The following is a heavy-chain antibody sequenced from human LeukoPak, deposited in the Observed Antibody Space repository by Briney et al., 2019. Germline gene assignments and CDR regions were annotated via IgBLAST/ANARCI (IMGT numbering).Heavy chain of an antibody. Sequence: GGSLKLSCAASGITVSRNYMSWVGQAPGKGVEWVSVIYSGGRTYYADSVKGRFTISRDNSKNTLYLQMNSLRAEDTAVYYCARVWYGSGSLYYYYYYMDVWGKGTTVTISS. D-gene: IGHD3-10*01. J-gene: IGHJ6*03. CDR3: ARVWYGSGSLYYYYYYMDV. CDR1: GITVSRNY. CDR2: IYSGGRT. V-gene: IGHV3-66*01.